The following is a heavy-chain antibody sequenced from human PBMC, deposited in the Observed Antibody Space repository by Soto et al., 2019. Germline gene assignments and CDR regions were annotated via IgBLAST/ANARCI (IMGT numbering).Heavy chain of an antibody. V-gene: IGHV1-46*01. J-gene: IGHJ4*02. CDR1: GYTFTSYY. CDR3: VVFSSSWYYFDY. D-gene: IGHD6-13*01. CDR2: INPSGGST. Sequence: ASVKVSCKASGYTFTSYYMHWVRQAPGQGLEWMGIINPSGGSTSYAQKFQGRVTMTRDTSTSTVYMELSGLRSEDTAVYYCVVFSSSWYYFDYWGQGTLVTVSS.